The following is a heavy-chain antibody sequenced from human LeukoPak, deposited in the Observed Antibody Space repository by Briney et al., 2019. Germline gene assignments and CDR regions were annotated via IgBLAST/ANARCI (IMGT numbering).Heavy chain of an antibody. Sequence: SETLSLTCTVSGGSISSYYWSWIRQPPGKGLGWSGYIYYSGSTNYNPSLKSRVTISVDTSKNQFTPKLTSVTPADTAVYYCATAGYSYGALDYFDYWGQGTLVTVSS. J-gene: IGHJ4*02. D-gene: IGHD5-18*01. CDR2: IYYSGST. V-gene: IGHV4-59*01. CDR1: GGSISSYY. CDR3: ATAGYSYGALDYFDY.